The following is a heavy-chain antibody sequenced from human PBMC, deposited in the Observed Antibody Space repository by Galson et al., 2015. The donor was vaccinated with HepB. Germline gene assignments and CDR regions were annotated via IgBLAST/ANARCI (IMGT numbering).Heavy chain of an antibody. Sequence: SVKVSCKASGGTSSSYAISWARQAPGQGLEWMGGIIPIFGTANYAQKFQGRVTITADESTSTAYMELSSLRSEDTAVYYCARDLLGRVTIFGVDQYGMDVWGQGTTVTVSS. J-gene: IGHJ6*02. CDR3: ARDLLGRVTIFGVDQYGMDV. V-gene: IGHV1-69*13. D-gene: IGHD3-3*01. CDR1: GGTSSSYA. CDR2: IIPIFGTA.